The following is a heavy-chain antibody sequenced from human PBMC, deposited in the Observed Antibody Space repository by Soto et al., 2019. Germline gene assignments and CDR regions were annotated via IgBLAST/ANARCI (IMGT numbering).Heavy chain of an antibody. J-gene: IGHJ4*02. Sequence: QVQLQESGPGLVKPSQTLSLTCTVSGGSISSGGYYWSWIRQHPGKGLEWIGYIYYSGSTYYNPSLKSGVTISVDTSKNQCSLKLSSVTAADTAVYYCARSSTSANYFDYWGQGTLVTVSS. CDR1: GGSISSGGYY. CDR3: ARSSTSANYFDY. D-gene: IGHD2-2*01. V-gene: IGHV4-31*03. CDR2: IYYSGST.